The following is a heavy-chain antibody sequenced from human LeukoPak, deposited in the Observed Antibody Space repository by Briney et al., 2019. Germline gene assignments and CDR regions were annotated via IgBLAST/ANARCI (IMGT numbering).Heavy chain of an antibody. D-gene: IGHD2-15*01. Sequence: GASVKVSCAASGYTFTGYYMHWVRQAPGQGLEWMGWINPNSGGTNYAQKFQGRVTMTRDTSIITAYMELSRLRTDDTAVYYCVRSDCSCGSCYSMDVWGQGTTVTVSS. CDR3: VRSDCSCGSCYSMDV. CDR2: INPNSGGT. V-gene: IGHV1-2*02. J-gene: IGHJ6*02. CDR1: GYTFTGYY.